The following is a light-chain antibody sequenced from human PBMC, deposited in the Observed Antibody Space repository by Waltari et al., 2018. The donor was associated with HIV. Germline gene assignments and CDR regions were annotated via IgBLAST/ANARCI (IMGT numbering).Light chain of an antibody. CDR1: SPNIGNNY. CDR3: GTWDTSLDAGV. CDR2: DNN. Sequence: SVLTQPPSVSAAPGQKVTISCSGSSPNIGNNYVSLFQQLPGAAPRFLIYDNNQRPSGVPDRFSGSRSGTSATLGVSGLQPGDEADYYCGTWDTSLDAGVFGGGTKLTVL. J-gene: IGLJ3*02. V-gene: IGLV1-51*01.